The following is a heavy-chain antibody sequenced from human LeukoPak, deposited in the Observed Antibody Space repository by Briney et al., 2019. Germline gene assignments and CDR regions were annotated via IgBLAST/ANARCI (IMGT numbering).Heavy chain of an antibody. V-gene: IGHV4-4*07. CDR1: GGSISGYY. Sequence: SETLSLTCTVSGGSISGYYWTWIRQPAGKGLEWIRRIYISGNTNYNPSLESRITMSVDTSKNQFSLKLSSVTAADTAIYYCARERRLLRGDAFDIWGQGTRVTVSS. J-gene: IGHJ3*02. CDR2: IYISGNT. D-gene: IGHD4-23*01. CDR3: ARERRLLRGDAFDI.